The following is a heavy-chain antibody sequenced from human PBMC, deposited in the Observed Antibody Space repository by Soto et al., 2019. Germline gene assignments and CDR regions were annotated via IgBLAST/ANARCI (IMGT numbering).Heavy chain of an antibody. V-gene: IGHV3-66*01. J-gene: IGHJ6*03. CDR1: GFTVSSNY. D-gene: IGHD1-20*01. CDR3: AHNPVEPYYYYMDV. CDR2: IYSGGST. Sequence: GGSLRLSCAASGFTVSSNYMSWVRQAPGKGLEWVSVIYSGGSTYYADSVKGRFTISRDNSKNTLYLQMNSLRAEDTAVYYCAHNPVEPYYYYMDVWGKGTTVTVSS.